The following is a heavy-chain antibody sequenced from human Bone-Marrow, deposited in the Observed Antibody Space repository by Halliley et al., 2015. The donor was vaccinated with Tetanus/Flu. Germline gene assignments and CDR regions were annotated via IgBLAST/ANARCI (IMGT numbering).Heavy chain of an antibody. D-gene: IGHD2-21*02. J-gene: IGHJ5*02. CDR1: GGSISSSAHY. CDR3: ARHESGPGGDIDP. CDR2: IYYSGII. Sequence: TLSLTCTVSGGSISSSAHYWGWIRQPPGKGLEWIGSIYYSGIIYHNTSLKSRVAMSVDTSKNLLSLNLDSVTAADTALYYCARHESGPGGDIDPWGQGTLVPVSS. V-gene: IGHV4-39*01.